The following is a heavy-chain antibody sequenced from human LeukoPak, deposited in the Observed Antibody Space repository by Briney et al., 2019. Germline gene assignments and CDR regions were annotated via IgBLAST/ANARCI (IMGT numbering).Heavy chain of an antibody. CDR1: GDSFSSDY. CDR3: AGRGQRYFRD. J-gene: IGHJ1*01. V-gene: IGHV4-4*08. Sequence: SETLRLTCTASGDSFSSDYWSWIRQPPGRGLEWIGYVYRSGSTDYNPSIMRRLTISLDTSKNQLSLNLTSVTAADTAVYYCAGRGQRYFRDWGQGPLVTVSS. CDR2: VYRSGST.